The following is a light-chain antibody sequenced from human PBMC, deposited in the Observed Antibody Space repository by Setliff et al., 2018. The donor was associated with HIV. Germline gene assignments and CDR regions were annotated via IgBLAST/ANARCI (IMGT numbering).Light chain of an antibody. CDR1: SSDVGAYNY. J-gene: IGLJ1*01. CDR3: SSYTGSSTLYV. Sequence: QSALTQPASVPGSPGQSITISCTGTSSDVGAYNYVSWYQQDPGKAPKLMIYEVSNRPSGVSDRFSGSKSGNTASLTISGLQAEDEADYYCSSYTGSSTLYVFGTGTKVTVL. V-gene: IGLV2-14*01. CDR2: EVS.